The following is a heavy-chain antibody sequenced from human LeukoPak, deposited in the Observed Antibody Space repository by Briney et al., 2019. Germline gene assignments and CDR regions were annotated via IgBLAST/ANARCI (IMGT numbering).Heavy chain of an antibody. V-gene: IGHV1-18*01. Sequence: ASVKVSCKASGGTFSSYDISWVRQAPGQGLEWMGWISAYNGNTNYAQKLQGRVTMTTDTSTSTAYMELRSLRSDDTAVYYCARGLLWFGEESGFRYWGQGTLVTVSS. CDR2: ISAYNGNT. J-gene: IGHJ4*02. D-gene: IGHD3-10*01. CDR1: GGTFSSYD. CDR3: ARGLLWFGEESGFRY.